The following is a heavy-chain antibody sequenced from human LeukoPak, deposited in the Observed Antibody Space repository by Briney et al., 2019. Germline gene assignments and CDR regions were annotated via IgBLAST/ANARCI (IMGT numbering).Heavy chain of an antibody. CDR1: GGSISSSSYY. CDR2: IYYSGST. V-gene: IGHV4-61*05. CDR3: ARGPSSPYGEGLWFDI. D-gene: IGHD4-17*01. J-gene: IGHJ3*02. Sequence: SETLSLTCTVSGGSISSSSYYWGWIRQPPGKGLEWIGYIYYSGSTNYNPSLKSRVTISVDTSKNQFSLKLSSVTAADTAVYYCARGPSSPYGEGLWFDIWGQGTMVTVSS.